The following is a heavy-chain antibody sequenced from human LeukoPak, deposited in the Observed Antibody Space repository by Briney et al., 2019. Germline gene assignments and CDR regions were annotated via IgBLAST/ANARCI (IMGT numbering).Heavy chain of an antibody. CDR2: IYYSGST. CDR3: ARVIAADRYLKKDY. D-gene: IGHD6-13*01. Sequence: SETLSLTCTVSGGSISSYYWSWIRQPPGKGLEWIGYIYYSGSTNYNPSLKSRVTISVDTSKNQFSLKLSSVTAADTAVYYCARVIAADRYLKKDYWGQGTLVTVSS. V-gene: IGHV4-59*12. J-gene: IGHJ4*02. CDR1: GGSISSYY.